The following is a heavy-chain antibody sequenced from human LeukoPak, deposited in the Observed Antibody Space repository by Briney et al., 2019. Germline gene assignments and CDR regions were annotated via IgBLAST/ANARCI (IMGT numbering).Heavy chain of an antibody. CDR1: GFTFSSHW. CDR3: ARARPDGASYFDY. D-gene: IGHD3-10*01. J-gene: IGHJ4*02. V-gene: IGHV3-74*01. Sequence: GGSLRLSCAASGFTFSSHWMQWVRQLPGKGLVWVSRIHRDGSSTNYADSVKGRFTISRDNAKNTLYLQVNSLRAEDTAIYYCARARPDGASYFDYWGQGILVTVSS. CDR2: IHRDGSST.